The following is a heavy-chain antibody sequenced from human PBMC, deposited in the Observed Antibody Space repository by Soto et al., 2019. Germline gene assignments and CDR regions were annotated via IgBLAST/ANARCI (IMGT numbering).Heavy chain of an antibody. J-gene: IGHJ4*02. CDR1: GFTFSDYA. CDR3: AKTFGSNWLPDY. V-gene: IGHV3-23*01. CDR2: LSGSGGSI. Sequence: EVQLLESGGGLVQPGGSLRLSCAGSGFTFSDYAISWVRQAPGKGLEWVSALSGSGGSIYYADFVKGRFTISRDNSKNTVYLQMSSLRGEDTAIYYCAKTFGSNWLPDYWGRGTLVTVSS. D-gene: IGHD1-1*01.